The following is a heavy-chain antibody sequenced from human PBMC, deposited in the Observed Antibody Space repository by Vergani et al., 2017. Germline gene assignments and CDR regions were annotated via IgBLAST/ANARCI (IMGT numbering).Heavy chain of an antibody. CDR1: GDSVSSNSAA. D-gene: IGHD3-22*01. V-gene: IGHV6-1*01. CDR3: ARVLVADYYDSTDAFDI. Sequence: QVQLQQSGPGLVKPSQTLSLTCAISGDSVSSNSAAWNWIRQSPSRGLEWLGRTYYRSKWYNDYAVSVKSRITINPDTSKNQFSLQLNSVTPEDTAVYYCARVLVADYYDSTDAFDIWGQGTMVTVSS. J-gene: IGHJ3*02. CDR2: TYYRSKWYN.